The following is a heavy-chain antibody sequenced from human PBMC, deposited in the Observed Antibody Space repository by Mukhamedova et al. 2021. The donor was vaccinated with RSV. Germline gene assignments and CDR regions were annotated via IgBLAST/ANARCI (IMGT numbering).Heavy chain of an antibody. D-gene: IGHD5-18*01. CDR2: GGTI. Sequence: GGTIEYAASVKGRFTISRDDSNSIAYLQMNSLKTEDTAVYYCTRADAQYNDGFFDFWGQGSLVTVSS. CDR3: TRADAQYNDGFFDF. V-gene: IGHV3-49*02. J-gene: IGHJ4*02.